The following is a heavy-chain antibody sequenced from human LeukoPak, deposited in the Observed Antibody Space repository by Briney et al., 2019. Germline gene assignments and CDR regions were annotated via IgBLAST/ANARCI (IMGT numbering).Heavy chain of an antibody. CDR3: AKVLAARPVSGAFDI. V-gene: IGHV3-9*01. J-gene: IGHJ3*02. Sequence: PGRSLRLSCAASGFTFDDYAMHWVRQAPGKGLEWVSGISWNSGSIGYADSVKGRFTISRDNAKNSLYLQMNSLRAEDTALYYCAKVLAARPVSGAFDIWGQGTMVTVSS. CDR1: GFTFDDYA. CDR2: ISWNSGSI. D-gene: IGHD6-6*01.